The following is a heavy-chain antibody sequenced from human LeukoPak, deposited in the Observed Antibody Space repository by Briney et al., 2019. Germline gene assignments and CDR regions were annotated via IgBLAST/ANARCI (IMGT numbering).Heavy chain of an antibody. D-gene: IGHD1-26*01. Sequence: GGSLRLSCIASGFTLSSYEMSWIRQAPGKGLEWVSSVDYSGGDTHYADSVMGRFTISRDNSKNTLYLQLNSLSADDTAVYYCARGGSYLSAFDIWGQGTMVTVSS. J-gene: IGHJ3*02. CDR1: GFTLSSYE. V-gene: IGHV3-23*01. CDR3: ARGGSYLSAFDI. CDR2: VDYSGGDT.